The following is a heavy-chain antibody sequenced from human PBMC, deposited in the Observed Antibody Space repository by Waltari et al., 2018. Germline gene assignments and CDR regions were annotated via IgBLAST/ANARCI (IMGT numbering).Heavy chain of an antibody. CDR1: GNSFTSHW. CDR2: IDPSDSFR. V-gene: IGHV5-10-1*01. J-gene: IGHJ4*02. D-gene: IGHD2-2*01. Sequence: EVQLVQSGAEVKKPEESLRISCEGFGNSFTSHWIRWVRQMPGKGLEWVGGIDPSDSFRNYGPAFEGHVTISVDQSLRTAYLQWDSLKASDTAIYYCVRHRTTYPLEIDYWGQGTLVTVSS. CDR3: VRHRTTYPLEIDY.